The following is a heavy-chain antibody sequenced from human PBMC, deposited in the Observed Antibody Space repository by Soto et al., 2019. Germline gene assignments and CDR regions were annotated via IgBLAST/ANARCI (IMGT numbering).Heavy chain of an antibody. CDR1: GFTFRIYS. Sequence: EVQLVESGGGLVQPGGSLRLSCAASGFTFRIYSMNWVRQAPGKGLEWVSYISSSNNTIYYADSVKGRFTISRDNAKNSLYLQMNSLRDEDTAVYSCARVYRPAILYYYYGMDVWGQGTTVTVSS. V-gene: IGHV3-48*02. D-gene: IGHD3-16*02. CDR3: ARVYRPAILYYYYGMDV. CDR2: ISSSNNTI. J-gene: IGHJ6*02.